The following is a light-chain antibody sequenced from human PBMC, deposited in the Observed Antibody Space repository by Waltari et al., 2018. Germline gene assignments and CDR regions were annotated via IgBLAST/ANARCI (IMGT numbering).Light chain of an antibody. CDR1: SSDVGGYDY. CDR3: FSYRRSSTWV. V-gene: IGLV2-14*03. J-gene: IGLJ3*02. Sequence: QSALTQPASVSGSPGQSITISCTGTSSDVGGYDYVSWYQQHPGKAPKLLIYDVPKRPSGVSNRSSGSKSANTASLTISGLQAEDEADYYCFSYRRSSTWVFGEGTKLTVL. CDR2: DVP.